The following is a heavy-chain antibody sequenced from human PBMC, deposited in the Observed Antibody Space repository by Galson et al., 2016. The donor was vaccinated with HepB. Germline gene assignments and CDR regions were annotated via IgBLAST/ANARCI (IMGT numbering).Heavy chain of an antibody. CDR1: GFTFYDYA. CDR3: AKGSGAVAGTWIAS. D-gene: IGHD6-19*01. J-gene: IGHJ4*02. V-gene: IGHV3-9*01. Sequence: SLRLSCAASGFTFYDYAMHWVRQAPGKGLEWVSGISWNSGSSDYADSVKGRFTISRDNAKNSLYLQMNSLRPEDTAFYYCAKGSGAVAGTWIASWGQGTLVTVSS. CDR2: ISWNSGSS.